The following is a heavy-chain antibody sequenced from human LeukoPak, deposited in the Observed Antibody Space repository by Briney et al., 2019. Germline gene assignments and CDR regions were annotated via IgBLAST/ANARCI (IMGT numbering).Heavy chain of an antibody. Sequence: GGSLRLPCAASGFNFGNSAMTWVRQAPGKGLEWVSGISGGSTYYADSVKGRFTISRDSSRSTLFLQMNSLRAEDTAVYYCAKGPQVGSGYHPDYWGQGTLVTVSS. J-gene: IGHJ4*02. CDR3: AKGPQVGSGYHPDY. CDR2: ISGGST. CDR1: GFNFGNSA. V-gene: IGHV3-23*01. D-gene: IGHD3-22*01.